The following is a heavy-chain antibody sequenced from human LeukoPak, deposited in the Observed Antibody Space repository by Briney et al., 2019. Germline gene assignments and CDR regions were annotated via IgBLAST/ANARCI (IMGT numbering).Heavy chain of an antibody. D-gene: IGHD6-13*01. CDR1: GLTFSDYS. CDR2: ISSTGNPR. CDR3: AKDKASSWYRGYYFDY. J-gene: IGHJ4*02. V-gene: IGHV3-48*01. Sequence: PGGSLRLSCTASGLTFSDYSMNWVRQAPGKGLEWVSYISSTGNPRHYAESVEGRFTISRDNAKNTLYLQMNSLRAEDTAVYYCAKDKASSWYRGYYFDYWGQGTLVTVSS.